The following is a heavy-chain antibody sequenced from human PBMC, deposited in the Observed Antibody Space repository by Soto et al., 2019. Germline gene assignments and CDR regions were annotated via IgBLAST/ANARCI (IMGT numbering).Heavy chain of an antibody. CDR2: IDPSDSYT. V-gene: IGHV5-10-1*01. CDR1: GYSFTSYW. D-gene: IGHD5-12*01. CDR3: SGTRDGYNLNYYGMDV. Sequence: GESLKISCKGSGYSFTSYWISWVRQMPGKGLEWMGRIDPSDSYTNYSPSFQGHVTISADKSISTAYLQWSSLKASDTAMYYCSGTRDGYNLNYYGMDVWGQGTTVTVSS. J-gene: IGHJ6*02.